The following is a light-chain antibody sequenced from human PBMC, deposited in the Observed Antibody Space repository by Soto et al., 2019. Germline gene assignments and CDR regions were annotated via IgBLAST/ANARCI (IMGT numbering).Light chain of an antibody. CDR2: NNH. CDR1: SSNIGATYD. Sequence: QSVLTQPPSVSGAPGQWVTISCTGSSSNIGATYDVHWYQQLPGTAPKLLIYNNHNRPSGVPDRFSGSKSGTSASLAITGLQVEDEADYYCSSYSRSINYVFGTGTKVTVL. V-gene: IGLV1-40*01. CDR3: SSYSRSINYV. J-gene: IGLJ1*01.